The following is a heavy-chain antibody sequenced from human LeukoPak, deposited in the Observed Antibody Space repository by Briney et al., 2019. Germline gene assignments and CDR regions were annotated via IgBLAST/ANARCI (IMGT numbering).Heavy chain of an antibody. Sequence: GGSLRLSCAASGFTFSNYWMSWVRQAPGKGLEWVANIKQDGSEKYYVDSVKGRFTLSRDNAKNSLYLQMNSLRAEDTAVYYCARGDTYYDSRGYYDYWGQGTLVTVSS. CDR2: IKQDGSEK. J-gene: IGHJ4*02. D-gene: IGHD3-22*01. CDR3: ARGDTYYDSRGYYDY. CDR1: GFTFSNYW. V-gene: IGHV3-7*03.